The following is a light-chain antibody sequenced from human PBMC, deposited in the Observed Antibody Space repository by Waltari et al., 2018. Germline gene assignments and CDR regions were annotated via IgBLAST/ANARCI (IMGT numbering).Light chain of an antibody. CDR2: DAS. J-gene: IGKJ2*01. V-gene: IGKV3-11*01. Sequence: EIVLTQSPATLSLSPGERVTLSCRASQSVSNYLAWYQQKPGQAPRLLIYDASNRATGIPARFSGSGSGTDFTLTISSLEPEDSAVYYCQQRSYWPPYTFGQGTKLEI. CDR3: QQRSYWPPYT. CDR1: QSVSNY.